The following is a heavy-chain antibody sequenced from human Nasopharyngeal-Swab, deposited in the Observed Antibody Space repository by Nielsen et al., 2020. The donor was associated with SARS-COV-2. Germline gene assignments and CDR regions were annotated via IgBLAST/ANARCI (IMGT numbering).Heavy chain of an antibody. J-gene: IGHJ6*02. CDR3: ARDRVLIAMAGTIPAYYYYYGMDV. CDR2: INPSGGST. D-gene: IGHD6-19*01. Sequence: WVRQAPGQGLEWMGIINPSGGSTSYAQKFQGRVTMTRDTSTSTVYMELSSLRSEDTAVYYCARDRVLIAMAGTIPAYYYYYGMDVWGQGTTVTVSS. V-gene: IGHV1-46*01.